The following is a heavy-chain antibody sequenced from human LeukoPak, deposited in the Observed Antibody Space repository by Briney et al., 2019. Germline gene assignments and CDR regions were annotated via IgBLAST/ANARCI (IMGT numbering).Heavy chain of an antibody. Sequence: GESLKISCKASGYSFSNYWIGWVRQMPGKGLEWLGNVYPGDFRTEYSPSFRGRVTISLEKSITTAYLQLNSLQAADIAMYYCTRGKYSNGADSFDMWGQGTMVTVSS. D-gene: IGHD5-18*01. CDR3: TRGKYSNGADSFDM. CDR2: VYPGDFRT. CDR1: GYSFSNYW. V-gene: IGHV5-51*01. J-gene: IGHJ3*02.